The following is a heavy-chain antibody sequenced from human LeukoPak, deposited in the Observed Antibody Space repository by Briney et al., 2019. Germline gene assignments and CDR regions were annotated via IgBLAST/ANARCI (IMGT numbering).Heavy chain of an antibody. V-gene: IGHV3-23*01. J-gene: IGHJ5*02. CDR3: AKMGIVVVTATPAPPWFDP. Sequence: PGGSLRLSCAASGFTFSSYGMSWVRQAPGKGLEWVSAISGSGGSTYYADSVKGRFTISRDNSKNTLYLQMNSLRAEDTAVYYCAKMGIVVVTATPAPPWFDPWGQGTLVTVSS. CDR1: GFTFSSYG. D-gene: IGHD2-21*02. CDR2: ISGSGGST.